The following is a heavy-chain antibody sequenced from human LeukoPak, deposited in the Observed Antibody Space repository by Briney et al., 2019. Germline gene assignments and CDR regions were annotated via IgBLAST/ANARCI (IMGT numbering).Heavy chain of an antibody. CDR1: GYSISSGYY. D-gene: IGHD3-16*02. Sequence: PSETLSLTCTVSGYSISSGYYWGWIRQPPGKGLEWIGSIYHSGSTYYNPSLKSRVTISVDTSKNQFSLKLSSVTAADTAVYYCARDEWGNYDYVWGSYRSGLFDYWGQGTLVTVSS. J-gene: IGHJ4*02. CDR3: ARDEWGNYDYVWGSYRSGLFDY. CDR2: IYHSGST. V-gene: IGHV4-38-2*02.